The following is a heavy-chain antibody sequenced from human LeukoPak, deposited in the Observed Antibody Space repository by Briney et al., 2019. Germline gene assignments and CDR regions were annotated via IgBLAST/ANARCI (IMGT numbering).Heavy chain of an antibody. CDR3: ARSVVLYYFDY. J-gene: IGHJ4*02. D-gene: IGHD2-15*01. CDR2: IYYSGTT. Sequence: SETLSLTCTFSGDSIRSYYWSWIRQPPGKGLEWLGYIYYSGTTNYNPSLKSRLTMSLDTSKKQLSLRLTSVTAADTAVYYCARSVVLYYFDYWGQGTLVTVSS. V-gene: IGHV4-59*08. CDR1: GDSIRSYY.